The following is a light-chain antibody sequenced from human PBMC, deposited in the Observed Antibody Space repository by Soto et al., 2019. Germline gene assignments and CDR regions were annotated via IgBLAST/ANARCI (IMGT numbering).Light chain of an antibody. V-gene: IGKV1-27*01. J-gene: IGKJ4*01. CDR1: QGIAPY. CDR3: QKYNSAPLT. Sequence: DVQMTQSQSSLSAFVGDRVTITCRASQGIAPYLAWFQQKPGKVPKILIYATSPLQSGVPSRFSGSGSGTDFTLTINRLQPEDVGTYYWQKYNSAPLTFGGGTKVEIK. CDR2: ATS.